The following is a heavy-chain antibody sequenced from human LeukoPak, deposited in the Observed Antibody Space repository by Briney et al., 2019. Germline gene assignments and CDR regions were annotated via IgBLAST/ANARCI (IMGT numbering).Heavy chain of an antibody. V-gene: IGHV3-48*04. CDR1: GFTFSSYS. CDR2: ISSSGSTI. CDR3: ARASAYNWNDEDY. Sequence: GGSLRLSCAASGFTFSSYSMNWVRQAPGKGLEWVSYISSSGSTIYYADSVKGRFTVSRDNAKNSLYLQMNSLRAEDTAVYYCARASAYNWNDEDYWGQGTLVTVSS. J-gene: IGHJ4*02. D-gene: IGHD1-20*01.